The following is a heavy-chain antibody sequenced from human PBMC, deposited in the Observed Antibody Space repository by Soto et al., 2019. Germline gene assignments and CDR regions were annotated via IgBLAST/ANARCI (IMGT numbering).Heavy chain of an antibody. J-gene: IGHJ4*02. V-gene: IGHV4-59*01. D-gene: IGHD4-17*01. Sequence: SETLSLTCSVSPGSMRTYYWTWIRQSPGKGLEWIGQISHTGRIKYNPSLESRVTISVDTSRKQFSLKLSSVTAADTALYYCARDDTTGLFDFWGQGTLVTVSS. CDR2: ISHTGRI. CDR1: PGSMRTYY. CDR3: ARDDTTGLFDF.